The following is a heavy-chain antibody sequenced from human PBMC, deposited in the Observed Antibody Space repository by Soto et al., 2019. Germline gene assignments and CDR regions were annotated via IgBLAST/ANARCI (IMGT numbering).Heavy chain of an antibody. CDR2: MSHSGGT. D-gene: IGHD1-1*01. CDR1: GGSVNSGNYY. Sequence: SETLSLTCAVFGGSVNSGNYYWSWIRQPPGKGLEWIGEMSHSGGTHFNPSLKSRVTISVDTSKNQFSLKMSSVTAADTALYYCARVERGTATTVVDAFDIWGPGTTVTVSS. CDR3: ARVERGTATTVVDAFDI. J-gene: IGHJ3*02. V-gene: IGHV4-61*01.